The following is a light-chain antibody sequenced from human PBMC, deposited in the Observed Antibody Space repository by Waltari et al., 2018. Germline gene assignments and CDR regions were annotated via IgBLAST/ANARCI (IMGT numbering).Light chain of an antibody. V-gene: IGLV2-23*02. CDR3: CSYAGGTTYV. CDR2: EVS. J-gene: IGLJ1*01. Sequence: QPALTQPASVSGSPGQSIPLPCTGTRSELGTFHVVSWYQQYPGNAPTFIIYEVSEGPSGVSNRFSGSKSGNTASLTISGLQAEDEADYYCCSYAGGTTYVFGTGTKVTVL. CDR1: RSELGTFHV.